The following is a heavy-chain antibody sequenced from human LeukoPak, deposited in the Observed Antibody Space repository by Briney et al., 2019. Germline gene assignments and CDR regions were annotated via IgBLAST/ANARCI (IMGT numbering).Heavy chain of an antibody. CDR2: ISSSSSYI. V-gene: IGHV3-21*01. CDR3: ARDRNCGGDCDYDY. D-gene: IGHD2-21*02. Sequence: GGSLRLSCAASGFTFSSYWMSWVRQAPGKGLEWVSSISSSSSYIYYADSVKGRFTISRDNAKNSLYLQMNSLRAEDTAVYYCARDRNCGGDCDYDYWGQGTLVTVSS. J-gene: IGHJ4*02. CDR1: GFTFSSYW.